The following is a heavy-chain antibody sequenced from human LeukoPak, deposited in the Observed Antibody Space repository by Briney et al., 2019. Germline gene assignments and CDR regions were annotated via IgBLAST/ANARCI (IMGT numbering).Heavy chain of an antibody. CDR1: GYTFTGYY. CDR2: INPSGGST. V-gene: IGHV1-46*01. Sequence: ASVKVSCKASGYTFTGYYMHWVRQAPGQGLEWMGIINPSGGSTSYAQKFQGRVTMTRDTSTSTVYMELSSLRSEDTAVYYCARDGPDLGELLYWGQGTLVTVSS. J-gene: IGHJ4*02. CDR3: ARDGPDLGELLY. D-gene: IGHD1-26*01.